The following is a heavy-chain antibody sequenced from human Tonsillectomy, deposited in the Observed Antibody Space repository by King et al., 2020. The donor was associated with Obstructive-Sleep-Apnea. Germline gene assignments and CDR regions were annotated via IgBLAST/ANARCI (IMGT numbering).Heavy chain of an antibody. CDR3: AKYDYDHSGYSNEGHAFDV. Sequence: QLVQSGAEMKKPGSSVKVSCKASGGSFNTLGVSWVRQAPGQGPEWMGAIIPMYDTKHYAQKFQARVTLTADASRGTGHMELISLRSEDTAVYYCAKYDYDHSGYSNEGHAFDVWGQGTVVRVS. D-gene: IGHD3-22*01. J-gene: IGHJ3*01. CDR2: IIPMYDTK. V-gene: IGHV1-69*01. CDR1: GGSFNTLG.